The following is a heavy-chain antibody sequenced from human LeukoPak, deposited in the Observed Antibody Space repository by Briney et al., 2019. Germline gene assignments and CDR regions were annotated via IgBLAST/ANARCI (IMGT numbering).Heavy chain of an antibody. V-gene: IGHV1-2*02. J-gene: IGHJ4*02. CDR1: GYTFTGYY. CDR3: ARDLGSGYYLVG. CDR2: INPNSGGT. Sequence: ASVKVSCKASGYTFTGYYMHWVRQAPGQGLEWMGWINPNSGGTNYAQKFQGRVTMTRDTSISTAYMELSILRSDDTAVYYCARDLGSGYYLVGWGQGTLVTVSS. D-gene: IGHD3-22*01.